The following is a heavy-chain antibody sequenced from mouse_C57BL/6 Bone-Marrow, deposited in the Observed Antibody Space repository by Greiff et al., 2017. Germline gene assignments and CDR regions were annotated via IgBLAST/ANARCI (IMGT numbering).Heavy chain of an antibody. CDR2: ITHSGET. Sequence: QVQLQQSGPGLVKPSQSLFLTCSITGFPITSGYYWIWIRQSPGKPLEWMGYITHSGETFYNPSLQNPISITGDTSKNQFLFQMNSVTTEDTAMYYCAGASYGYDFAYWGQGTLVTVSA. D-gene: IGHD2-2*01. CDR1: GFPITSGYY. CDR3: AGASYGYDFAY. J-gene: IGHJ3*01. V-gene: IGHV12-3*01.